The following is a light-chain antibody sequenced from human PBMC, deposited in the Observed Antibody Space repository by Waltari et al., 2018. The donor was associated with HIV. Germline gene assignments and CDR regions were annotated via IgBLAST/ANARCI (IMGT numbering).Light chain of an antibody. CDR3: QVFENSRDQA. CDR2: DDK. Sequence: YVLTQPPSVSVAPGKTATITCGGKNIGDTHVHWYQQKSGQAPVLVIYDDKLRPSGIPARISGSNSGGTATLTISGVEVGDEAEYYCQVFENSRDQAFGTGTKVTVL. J-gene: IGLJ1*01. CDR1: NIGDTH. V-gene: IGLV3-21*01.